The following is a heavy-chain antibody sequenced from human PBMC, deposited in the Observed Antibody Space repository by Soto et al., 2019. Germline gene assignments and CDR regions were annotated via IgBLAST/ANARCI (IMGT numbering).Heavy chain of an antibody. J-gene: IGHJ4*02. D-gene: IGHD1-1*01. Sequence: VASVKVSCKASGYTFTSYGISWVRQAPGQGLEWMGWISAYNGNTNYAQKLQGRVTMTTDTSTSTAYMELRSLRSDDTAVYYCASLRLATTEFDYWGQGTLVTVSS. CDR2: ISAYNGNT. CDR1: GYTFTSYG. CDR3: ASLRLATTEFDY. V-gene: IGHV1-18*01.